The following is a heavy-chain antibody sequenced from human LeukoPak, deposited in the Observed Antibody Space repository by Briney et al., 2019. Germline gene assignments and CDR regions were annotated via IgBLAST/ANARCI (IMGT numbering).Heavy chain of an antibody. CDR3: TRGSYDSSGYYNTEYFQH. J-gene: IGHJ1*01. D-gene: IGHD3-22*01. CDR1: RYTFTSYY. CDR2: INPSGGST. V-gene: IGHV1-46*01. Sequence: ASVKVSCKASRYTFTSYYMHWVRQAPGQGLEWMGIINPSGGSTSYAQKFQGRVTMTRDMSTSTVYMELSSLRSEDTAVYYCTRGSYDSSGYYNTEYFQHWGQGTLVTVSS.